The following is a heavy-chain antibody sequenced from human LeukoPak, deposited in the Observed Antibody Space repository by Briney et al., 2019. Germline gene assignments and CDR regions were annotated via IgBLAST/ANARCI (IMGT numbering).Heavy chain of an antibody. D-gene: IGHD2-8*01. J-gene: IGHJ4*02. CDR1: GYTFTSYD. V-gene: IGHV1-8*01. Sequence: ASVKVSCKASGYTFTSYDINWVRQATGQGLEWMGWMNPNSGNTGYAQKFQGRVTMTRNTSISTAYMGLSSLRSEDTAVYYCARGRDIVLMVYASPSRYFDYWGQGTLVTVSS. CDR3: ARGRDIVLMVYASPSRYFDY. CDR2: MNPNSGNT.